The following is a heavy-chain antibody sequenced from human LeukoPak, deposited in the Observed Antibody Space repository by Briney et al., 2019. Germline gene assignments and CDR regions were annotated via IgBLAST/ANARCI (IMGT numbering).Heavy chain of an antibody. CDR1: GYTFTSYG. CDR2: ISAYNGNT. V-gene: IGHV1-18*01. D-gene: IGHD2-15*01. CDR3: ARDRGPYCSGGSGYSIGY. J-gene: IGHJ4*02. Sequence: ASVKVSCKASGYTFTSYGISWVRQAPGQGLEWMGWISAYNGNTNYAQKLQGRVTMTTDTSTSTAYMELRSLRSDDTAVYYCARDRGPYCSGGSGYSIGYWGQGTLVTVSS.